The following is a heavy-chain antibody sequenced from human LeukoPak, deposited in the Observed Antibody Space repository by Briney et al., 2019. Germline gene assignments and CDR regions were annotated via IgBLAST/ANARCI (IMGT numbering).Heavy chain of an antibody. CDR1: GFTFSSYA. D-gene: IGHD6-6*01. Sequence: GSLRLSCAASGFTFSSYAMHWVRQAPGKGLEWVAVISYDGSNKYYADSVKGRFTISRDNSKNTLYLQMNSLRAEDTAVYYCARVRAARFWAYYYYYMDVWGKGTTVTVSS. CDR3: ARVRAARFWAYYYYYMDV. V-gene: IGHV3-30*04. CDR2: ISYDGSNK. J-gene: IGHJ6*03.